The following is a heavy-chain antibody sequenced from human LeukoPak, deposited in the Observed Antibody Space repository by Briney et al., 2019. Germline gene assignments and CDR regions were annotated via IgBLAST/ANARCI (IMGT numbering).Heavy chain of an antibody. CDR3: AKIAVAGKDYFDY. CDR2: ISSSGKYI. V-gene: IGHV3-21*01. J-gene: IGHJ4*02. D-gene: IGHD6-19*01. Sequence: GGSLRLSCAASGFSFSSYSMNWVRQAPGKGLEWVSSISSSGKYIYYPDSMRGRFTISRDNAKNSVYLQMNSLRAEDAAVYYCAKIAVAGKDYFDYWGQGTLVTVSS. CDR1: GFSFSSYS.